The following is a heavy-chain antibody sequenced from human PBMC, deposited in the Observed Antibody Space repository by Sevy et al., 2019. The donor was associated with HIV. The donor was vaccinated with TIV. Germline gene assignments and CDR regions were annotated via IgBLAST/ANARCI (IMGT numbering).Heavy chain of an antibody. CDR3: ARVLRGRAAGTPYFDY. D-gene: IGHD6-13*01. V-gene: IGHV3-53*01. Sequence: GGSLRLSCAASGFTVSSNYMSWVRQAPGKGLEWASVIYSGGSTYYADSVKGRFTISRDNSKNALYLQMNSLRAEDTAVYYCARVLRGRAAGTPYFDYWGQGTLVTVSS. CDR2: IYSGGST. J-gene: IGHJ4*02. CDR1: GFTVSSNY.